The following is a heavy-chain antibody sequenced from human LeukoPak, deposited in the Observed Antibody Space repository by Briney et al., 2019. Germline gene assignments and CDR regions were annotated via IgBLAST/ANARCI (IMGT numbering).Heavy chain of an antibody. Sequence: SETLSLTCTVSGGSISSSSYYWGWIRQPPGKGLEWIGSIYYSGSTNYNPSLKSRVTISVDTSKNQFSLKLSSVTAADTAVYYCARGVRFLEWFYFDYWGQGTLVTVSS. CDR2: IYYSGST. V-gene: IGHV4-39*07. CDR3: ARGVRFLEWFYFDY. D-gene: IGHD3-3*01. J-gene: IGHJ4*02. CDR1: GGSISSSSYY.